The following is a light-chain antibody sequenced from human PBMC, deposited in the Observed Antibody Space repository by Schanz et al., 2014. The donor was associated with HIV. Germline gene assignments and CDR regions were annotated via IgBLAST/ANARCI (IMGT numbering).Light chain of an antibody. CDR1: AFNIGHYS. CDR2: DNN. CDR3: GTWDSTLSAGV. V-gene: IGLV1-51*01. Sequence: QSVLTQPPSVSAAPGQRVTISCSGSAFNIGHYSVSWYQQFPGTVPKLLIYDNNERPSDIPDRFSGSKTGTSATLVIIGLQTGDEADYYCGTWDSTLSAGVFGGGTKVTVL. J-gene: IGLJ2*01.